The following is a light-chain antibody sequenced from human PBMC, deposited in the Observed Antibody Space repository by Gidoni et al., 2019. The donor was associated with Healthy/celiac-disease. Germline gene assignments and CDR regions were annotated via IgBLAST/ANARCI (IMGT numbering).Light chain of an antibody. CDR3: QAWDSSTVV. Sequence: SSALPQPPSGSGPPGQTASITGSGDKLGDKYACWYQQKPCQSPVLVIYQYSKRPSGIPERFSGSNSGNTSTLTISGTQAMDEADYYCQAWDSSTVVFGGGTKLTVL. J-gene: IGLJ2*01. CDR2: QYS. CDR1: KLGDKY. V-gene: IGLV3-1*01.